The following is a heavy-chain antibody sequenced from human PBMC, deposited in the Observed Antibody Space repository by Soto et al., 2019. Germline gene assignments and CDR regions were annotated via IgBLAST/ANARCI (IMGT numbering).Heavy chain of an antibody. D-gene: IGHD3-3*02. CDR1: GGTFSTSA. J-gene: IGHJ6*02. V-gene: IGHV1-69*12. CDR3: ERDKDRQQLGGNYYYILDV. Sequence: QVQLVQSGAEVKKPGSSVKVSCKASGGTFSTSAISWVRQAPGQGLEWVGGIMPVFATPDYAQKFQGRVTISADDSTTTAYLELTSLRTDDTAVYYCERDKDRQQLGGNYYYILDVWGQGTAIIVSS. CDR2: IMPVFATP.